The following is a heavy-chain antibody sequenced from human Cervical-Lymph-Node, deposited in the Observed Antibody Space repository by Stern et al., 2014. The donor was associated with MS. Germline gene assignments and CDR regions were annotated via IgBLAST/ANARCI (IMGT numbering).Heavy chain of an antibody. CDR3: ARVVGRRGGDFFYHGLDV. J-gene: IGHJ6*02. Sequence: QVQLMQSGAEVREPGASVKVSCKSSGFTFTDNYMHWVRQAPGQGLEWMGRLNLYNGATSYSQKFQGRVSMTRDTSINTGYMELRRLRSDDTAVYYCARVVGRRGGDFFYHGLDVWGQGTTVIVSS. CDR2: LNLYNGAT. CDR1: GFTFTDNY. V-gene: IGHV1-2*06. D-gene: IGHD2-21*02.